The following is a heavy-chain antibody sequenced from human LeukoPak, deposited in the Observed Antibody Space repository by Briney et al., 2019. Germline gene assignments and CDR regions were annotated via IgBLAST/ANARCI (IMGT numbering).Heavy chain of an antibody. D-gene: IGHD2-2*01. Sequence: ASVKVSCKASGYTFTNYDINCVRQATGQGLEWMGWMNPNSGNTGYAQKFQGRVTMTRNTSISTAYMELSSLKSEDTAVYYCARALRYCSTTSCQYYFDYWGQGTLVTVSS. V-gene: IGHV1-8*01. J-gene: IGHJ4*02. CDR3: ARALRYCSTTSCQYYFDY. CDR1: GYTFTNYD. CDR2: MNPNSGNT.